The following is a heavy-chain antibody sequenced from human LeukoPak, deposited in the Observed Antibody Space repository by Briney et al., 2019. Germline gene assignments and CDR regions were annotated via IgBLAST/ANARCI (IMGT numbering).Heavy chain of an antibody. CDR1: GFSFSNAR. Sequence: GGSLRLSCAASGFSFSNARMSWVRQAPGKGLEWVGRIKSQVDGGTTDYAAPVKGRFTISRDDSKNTLYLQLDSLKTEDTALYYCTTDRYCSSVDHWGQGTHVTVSS. D-gene: IGHD2-2*01. V-gene: IGHV3-15*01. CDR3: TTDRYCSSVDH. CDR2: IKSQVDGGTT. J-gene: IGHJ4*02.